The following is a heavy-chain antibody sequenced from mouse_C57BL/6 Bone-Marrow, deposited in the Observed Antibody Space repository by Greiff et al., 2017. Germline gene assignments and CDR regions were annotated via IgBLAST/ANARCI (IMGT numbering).Heavy chain of an antibody. CDR2: IYPRSGNT. Sequence: QVHVKQSGAELARPGASVKLSCKASGYTFTSYGISWVKQRTGQGLEWIGEIYPRSGNTYYNEKFKGKATLTADKSSSTAYMELRSLTSEDSAVYFCARVGPRLPFAYWGQGTLVTVSA. D-gene: IGHD3-2*02. CDR3: ARVGPRLPFAY. J-gene: IGHJ3*01. CDR1: GYTFTSYG. V-gene: IGHV1-81*01.